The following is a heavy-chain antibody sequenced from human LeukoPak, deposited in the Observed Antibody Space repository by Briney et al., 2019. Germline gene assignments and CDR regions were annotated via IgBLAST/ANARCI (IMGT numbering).Heavy chain of an antibody. J-gene: IGHJ4*02. D-gene: IGHD1-14*01. Sequence: PGGSLRLSCAASGFTFSNYAMSWVRQAPGRGLEWVAVIWYDGSQRYYADSVKGRFTISRDDSQNTIYLQMDSLRAEDTAVYYCATSSPRNYFDHWGQGTLVTVSS. CDR1: GFTFSNYA. CDR2: IWYDGSQR. CDR3: ATSSPRNYFDH. V-gene: IGHV3-33*01.